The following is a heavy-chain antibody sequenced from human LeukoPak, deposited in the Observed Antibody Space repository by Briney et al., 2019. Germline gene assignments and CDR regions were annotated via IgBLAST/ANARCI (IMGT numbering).Heavy chain of an antibody. CDR2: ISSSGSTI. CDR3: ASGACSSSSCYAGAY. J-gene: IGHJ4*02. V-gene: IGHV3-48*03. D-gene: IGHD2-2*01. CDR1: GFTFGSFE. Sequence: GGSLRLSCAASGFTFGSFEMNWVRQAPGKGLEWISYISSSGSTIYYADSVKGRFTISRDNAKNSLYLQMNSLRAEDTAVYCCASGACSSSSCYAGAYWGQGTLVTVSS.